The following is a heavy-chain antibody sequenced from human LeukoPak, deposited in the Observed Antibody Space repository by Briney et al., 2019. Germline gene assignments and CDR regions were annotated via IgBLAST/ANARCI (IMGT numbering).Heavy chain of an antibody. J-gene: IGHJ4*02. CDR3: VKSPGSGWPV. CDR1: GFTFSSFA. Sequence: GGSLRLSCAASGFTFSSFAMHWVRQAPGKGLEYLSAIYSDGSRTYYAGSVKGRFTISRDNSKNTLYFEMSSLRVEDTAVYYCVKSPGSGWPVWGQGTLLTVSS. V-gene: IGHV3-64D*06. CDR2: IYSDGSRT. D-gene: IGHD6-19*01.